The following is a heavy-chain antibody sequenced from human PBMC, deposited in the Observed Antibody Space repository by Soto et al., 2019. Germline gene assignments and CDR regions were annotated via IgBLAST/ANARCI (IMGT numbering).Heavy chain of an antibody. CDR2: IYYSGST. J-gene: IGHJ5*02. CDR1: GGSVNDYY. CDR3: ARAGYRDSGLFDP. Sequence: QVQLQESGPGLVKPSETLSLTCTVSGGSVNDYYLSWFRQPPGKGLQWIGEIYYSGSTNDNPSLKCRVTVSVGRSKNKVSLKLSSVTAADTAMYDGARAGYRDSGLFDPWGPGTLVTVSS. V-gene: IGHV4-59*02. D-gene: IGHD3-16*02.